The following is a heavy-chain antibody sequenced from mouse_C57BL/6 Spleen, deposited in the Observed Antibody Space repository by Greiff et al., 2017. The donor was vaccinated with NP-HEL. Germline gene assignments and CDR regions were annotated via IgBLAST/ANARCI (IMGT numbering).Heavy chain of an antibody. CDR1: GYAFSSSW. CDR3: VITTVVDY. Sequence: VQRVESGPELVKPGASVKISCKASGYAFSSSWMNWVKQRPGKGLEWIGRIYPGDGDTNYNGKFKGKATLTADKSSSTAYMQLSSLTSEDSAVYFCVITTVVDYWGQGTTLTVSS. J-gene: IGHJ2*01. CDR2: IYPGDGDT. D-gene: IGHD1-1*01. V-gene: IGHV1-82*01.